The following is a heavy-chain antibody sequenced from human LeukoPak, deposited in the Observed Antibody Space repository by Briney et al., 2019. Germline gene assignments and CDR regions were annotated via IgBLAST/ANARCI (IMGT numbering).Heavy chain of an antibody. CDR2: ISWDGGST. V-gene: IGHV3-43D*03. D-gene: IGHD3-10*01. CDR1: GFTFDDYA. J-gene: IGHJ6*04. CDR3: AKDRGYYGSGSFALGV. Sequence: GRSLRLSCAASGFTFDDYAMHWVRQAPGKGLEWVSLISWDGGSTYYADSVKGRFTISRDYSKNSLYLQMNSLRAEDTALYYCAKDRGYYGSGSFALGVWGKGTTVTVSS.